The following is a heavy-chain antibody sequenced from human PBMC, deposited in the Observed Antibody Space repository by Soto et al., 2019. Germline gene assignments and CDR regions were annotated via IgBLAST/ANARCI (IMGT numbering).Heavy chain of an antibody. CDR2: INAGNGNT. Sequence: ASVKVSCKASGYTFTTYAMHWVRQAPGQRLEWMGWINAGNGNTKYSQKFQGRVTITRDTSASTAYMELSSLRSEDTAVYYCARFYCSGDRCYFDYWGQGTLVTAPQ. D-gene: IGHD2-15*01. J-gene: IGHJ4*02. CDR1: GYTFTTYA. CDR3: ARFYCSGDRCYFDY. V-gene: IGHV1-3*01.